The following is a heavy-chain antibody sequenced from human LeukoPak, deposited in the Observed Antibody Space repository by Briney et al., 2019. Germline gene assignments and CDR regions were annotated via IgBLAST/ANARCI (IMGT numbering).Heavy chain of an antibody. CDR3: ARVHGPYYFDY. V-gene: IGHV1-69*04. CDR1: GGTFSSYA. Sequence: GASVKVSCKASGGTFSSYAISWVRQAPGQGLEWMGRIIPTLGIANYAQKFQGRVTITADKSTSTAYMELSSLRSEDTAVYYCARVHGPYYFDYWGQGTLVTVSS. CDR2: IIPTLGIA. J-gene: IGHJ4*02.